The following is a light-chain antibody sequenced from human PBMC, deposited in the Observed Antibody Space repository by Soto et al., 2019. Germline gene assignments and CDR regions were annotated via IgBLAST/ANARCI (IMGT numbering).Light chain of an antibody. V-gene: IGKV3-11*02. Sequence: DIVLTQSPATLSLSPGEGATLSCRASQGVTTYLAWHQQRPGQAPRLLIYDTSTRAPGTPARFSGSGSGRDFTLTISSLEPEDFAIYYCQQRSSWPLTFGGGTKVEI. CDR1: QGVTTY. CDR3: QQRSSWPLT. J-gene: IGKJ4*01. CDR2: DTS.